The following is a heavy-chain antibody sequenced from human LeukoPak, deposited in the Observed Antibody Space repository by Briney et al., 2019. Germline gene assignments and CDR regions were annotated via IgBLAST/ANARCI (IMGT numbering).Heavy chain of an antibody. CDR2: IYYSGST. D-gene: IGHD3-3*01. CDR1: GGSISSYY. CDR3: ARDLRYYDFWSGINSYYYYGMDV. Sequence: SETLSLTCTVSGGSISSYYWNWIRQPPGKGLEWIGYIYYSGSTNYNPSLKSRVTISVDTSKNQFSLKLSSVTAADTAVYYCARDLRYYDFWSGINSYYYYGMDVWGQGTTVTVSS. J-gene: IGHJ6*02. V-gene: IGHV4-59*01.